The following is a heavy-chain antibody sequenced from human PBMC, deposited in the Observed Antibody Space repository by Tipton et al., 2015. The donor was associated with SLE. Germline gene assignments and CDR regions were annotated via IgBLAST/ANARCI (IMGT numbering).Heavy chain of an antibody. V-gene: IGHV3-30-3*01. CDR2: ISYDGSNK. D-gene: IGHD3-22*01. J-gene: IGHJ4*02. CDR3: ARYRDYYDPYYFDY. CDR1: GFTFSSYA. Sequence: SLRLSCAASGFTFSSYAMHWVRQAPGKGLEWVAVISYDGSNKYYADSVKGRFTISRDNSKNTLYLQMNSLRAEDTAVYYCARYRDYYDPYYFDYWGQGTLVTVSS.